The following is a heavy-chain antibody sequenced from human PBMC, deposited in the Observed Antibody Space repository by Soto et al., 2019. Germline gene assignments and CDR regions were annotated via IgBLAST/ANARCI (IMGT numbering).Heavy chain of an antibody. D-gene: IGHD6-19*01. CDR3: ARDPHFIAVAGYDYFDY. CDR2: IYHSGST. J-gene: IGHJ4*02. CDR1: GGSISSSNW. V-gene: IGHV4-4*02. Sequence: QVQLQESGPGLVKPSGTLTLTCAVSGGSISSSNWWSWVRQPPGKGLEWIGEIYHSGSTNYNPSLKSRVTISVDKSKNQCSLKLSSVTAADTAVYYCARDPHFIAVAGYDYFDYWGQGTLVTVSS.